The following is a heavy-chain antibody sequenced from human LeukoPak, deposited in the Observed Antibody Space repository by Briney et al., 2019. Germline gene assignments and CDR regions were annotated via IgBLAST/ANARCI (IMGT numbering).Heavy chain of an antibody. D-gene: IGHD6-13*01. CDR1: GDSVSSNSAA. Sequence: SQTLSLTCAISGDSVSSNSAAWNWIRQSPSRGLEWLGRTYYRSKWYNDYAVSVKSRITINPDTSKNQFSLKLSSVTAADTAVYYCARGADSSSWLFDYWGQGTLVTVSS. CDR2: TYYRSKWYN. V-gene: IGHV6-1*01. J-gene: IGHJ4*02. CDR3: ARGADSSSWLFDY.